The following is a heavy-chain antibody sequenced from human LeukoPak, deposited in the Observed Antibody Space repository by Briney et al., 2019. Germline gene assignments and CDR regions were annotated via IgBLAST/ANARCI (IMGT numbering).Heavy chain of an antibody. CDR2: IIWNGDST. CDR1: GFTFDDYG. J-gene: IGHJ4*02. V-gene: IGHV3-20*01. D-gene: IGHD3-22*01. Sequence: PGGSLRLSCAVSGFTFDDYGMSWVRQAPGKGLEWVSGIIWNGDSTGYADSVKGRFTISRDNAKNSLYLQMNSLRAEDTALYHCARRDSSGYYNYFDYWGQGTLVTVSS. CDR3: ARRDSSGYYNYFDY.